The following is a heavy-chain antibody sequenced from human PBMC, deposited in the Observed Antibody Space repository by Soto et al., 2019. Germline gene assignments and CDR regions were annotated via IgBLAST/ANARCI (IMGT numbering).Heavy chain of an antibody. CDR3: ARNYYDSRLILGFDP. D-gene: IGHD3-22*01. Sequence: QVQLVQSGAEVKKPGASVKVSCKASGYTLTSYGISWVRQAPGQGLEWMGWISAYNGNTNYAQKLQGRVTMTTDTSTSTDYMELRSLRSDDTAVYYCARNYYDSRLILGFDPWGQGTLVTVPS. V-gene: IGHV1-18*01. CDR1: GYTLTSYG. J-gene: IGHJ5*02. CDR2: ISAYNGNT.